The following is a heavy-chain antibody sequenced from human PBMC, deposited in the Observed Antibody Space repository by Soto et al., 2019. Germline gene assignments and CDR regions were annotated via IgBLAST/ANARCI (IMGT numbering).Heavy chain of an antibody. CDR1: GFIFRNYG. V-gene: IGHV3-33*01. CDR2: IYFDGKNQ. D-gene: IGHD5-12*01. J-gene: IGHJ6*02. CDR3: ARASNRYSGYDTDFGLDV. Sequence: QVQLVESGGCVVQAGRSLRVSCAASGFIFRNYGMHWVRQAPGKGLEWVAIIYFDGKNQYYADSVKGRFTISRDNSKNMVYLQLTSLRAEDTATYDCARASNRYSGYDTDFGLDVWGQGTTVTVSS.